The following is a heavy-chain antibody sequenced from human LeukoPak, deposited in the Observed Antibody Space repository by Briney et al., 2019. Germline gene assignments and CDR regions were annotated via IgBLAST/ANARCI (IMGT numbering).Heavy chain of an antibody. J-gene: IGHJ5*02. D-gene: IGHD2-15*01. CDR3: AKGGDIVVVVAATLHNWFDP. CDR1: GFTFSSYA. CDR2: ISGSGRST. V-gene: IGHV3-23*01. Sequence: GGSLRLSCAASGFTFSSYAVTWVRQAPGKGLEWVSAISGSGRSTYYADSVKGRFTISRDNSKNTLYLQMNSLRAEDTAVYYCAKGGDIVVVVAATLHNWFDPWGQGTLVTVSS.